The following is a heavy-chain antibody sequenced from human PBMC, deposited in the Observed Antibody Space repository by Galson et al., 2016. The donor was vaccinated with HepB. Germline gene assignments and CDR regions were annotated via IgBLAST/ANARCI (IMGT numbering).Heavy chain of an antibody. D-gene: IGHD3-16*01. J-gene: IGHJ4*02. CDR3: ALLGDYSGSRGFFDY. V-gene: IGHV2-5*05. CDR1: GMSLSSTGVA. Sequence: TLTLTCTLSGMSLSSTGVAVGWIRQSPGRALEWLAVIYWDDDSRYAPSLNSRLTVTRDTSTSQVVLSLINVGPADTATYFCALLGDYSGSRGFFDYWGPGTRVTVSS. CDR2: IYWDDDS.